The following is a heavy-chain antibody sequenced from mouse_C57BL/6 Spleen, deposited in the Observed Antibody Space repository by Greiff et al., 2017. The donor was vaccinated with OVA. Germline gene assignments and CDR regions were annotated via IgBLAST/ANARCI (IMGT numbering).Heavy chain of an antibody. D-gene: IGHD1-1*01. V-gene: IGHV5-6*01. CDR2: ISSGGSYT. CDR1: GFTFSSYG. CDR3: ASSLTTVVATDAY. J-gene: IGHJ3*01. Sequence: EVHLVESGGDLVKPGGSLKLSCAASGFTFSSYGMSWVRQTPDKRLEWVATISSGGSYTYYPDSVKGRFTISRDNAKNTLYLQMSSLKSEDTAMYYCASSLTTVVATDAYWGQGTLVTVSA.